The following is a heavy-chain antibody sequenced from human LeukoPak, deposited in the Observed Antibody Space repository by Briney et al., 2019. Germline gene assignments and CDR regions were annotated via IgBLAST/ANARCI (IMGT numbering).Heavy chain of an antibody. V-gene: IGHV3-48*03. J-gene: IGHJ4*02. CDR3: TTLGYHLDS. CDR1: GFDFGAYE. CDR2: FAGSDTTK. Sequence: GGSLRLSCAASGFDFGAYEMNWVRQAPGKGLEWVAYFAGSDTTKYYADSVRGRFTISRDNAKNSLYLQMNSPRAEDTALYYCTTLGYHLDSWGQGTLVTVSS. D-gene: IGHD3-22*01.